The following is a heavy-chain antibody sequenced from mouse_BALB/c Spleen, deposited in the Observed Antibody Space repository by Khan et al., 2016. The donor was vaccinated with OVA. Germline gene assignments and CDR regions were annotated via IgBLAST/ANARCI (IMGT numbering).Heavy chain of an antibody. CDR1: GYTFTSYD. CDR2: IYPGYGST. J-gene: IGHJ1*01. V-gene: IGHV1S56*01. CDR3: ARGGGYRYFDV. Sequence: VKLLESGPELVKPGASVKISCKASGYTFTSYDINWVKQRPGQGLEWIGWIYPGYGSTNYNEKFKGKATLTADKSSSTAYMQLSSLTSENSAVYFCARGGGYRYFDVLGAGTTVTVSS.